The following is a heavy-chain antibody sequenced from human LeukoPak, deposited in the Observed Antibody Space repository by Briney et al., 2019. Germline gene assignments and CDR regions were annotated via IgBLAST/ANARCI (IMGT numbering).Heavy chain of an antibody. Sequence: GASVKVSCKASGYTLTNYTINWVRLAAGQGLEWMGWIDTNTGNPTYAQGFAGRFVFSLDTSVTTTYLQISSLRAEDTAVYYCTRGRDTTGYFVYWGQGTLVTVSS. CDR3: TRGRDTTGYFVY. CDR1: GYTLTNYT. CDR2: IDTNTGNP. J-gene: IGHJ4*02. D-gene: IGHD3-22*01. V-gene: IGHV7-4-1*02.